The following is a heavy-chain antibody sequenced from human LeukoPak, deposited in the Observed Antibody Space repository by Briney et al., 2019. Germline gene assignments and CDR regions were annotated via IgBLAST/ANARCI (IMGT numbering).Heavy chain of an antibody. Sequence: PSETLSLTCAVYGGSFSGYYWSWIRQPPGKGLEWIGEINHSGSTNYNPSLKSRVTISVDTSKNQFSLKLSSVTAADTAVYYCARARGGSGSYYELNFDYWGHGTLVTVSS. D-gene: IGHD3-10*01. CDR2: INHSGST. V-gene: IGHV4-34*01. CDR1: GGSFSGYY. CDR3: ARARGGSGSYYELNFDY. J-gene: IGHJ4*01.